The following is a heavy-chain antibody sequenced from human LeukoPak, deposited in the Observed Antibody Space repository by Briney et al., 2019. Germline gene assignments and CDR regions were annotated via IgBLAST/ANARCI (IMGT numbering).Heavy chain of an antibody. V-gene: IGHV3-30*04. CDR2: ISYDANDK. Sequence: GRSLRLSCAASGFTFSNYAMHWVRQAPGKGLEWVAVISYDANDKYYADSVKGRFTISRDNSKNTLYLQMNSLRAEDTAVYYCARVGGGGYDWFGNNWFDPWGQGTLVTVSS. J-gene: IGHJ5*02. CDR1: GFTFSNYA. D-gene: IGHD3-9*01. CDR3: ARVGGGGYDWFGNNWFDP.